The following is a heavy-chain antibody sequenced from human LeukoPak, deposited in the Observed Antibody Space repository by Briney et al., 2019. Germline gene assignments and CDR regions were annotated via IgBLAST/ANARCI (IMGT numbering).Heavy chain of an antibody. V-gene: IGHV4-4*07. J-gene: IGHJ4*02. CDR3: AREAVPGYYGSAFDY. Sequence: SETLSLTCTVSGGSISSYYWSWIRQPAGKGLEWIGRIYTSGSTNYNPSLKSRVTMSVDTSKNQFSLKLSSVTAADTAVYYCAREAVPGYYGSAFDYWGQGTLVTVSS. D-gene: IGHD3-10*01. CDR2: IYTSGST. CDR1: GGSISSYY.